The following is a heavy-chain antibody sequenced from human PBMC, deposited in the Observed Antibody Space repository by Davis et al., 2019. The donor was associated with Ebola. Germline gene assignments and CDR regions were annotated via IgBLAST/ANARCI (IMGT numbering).Heavy chain of an antibody. CDR2: IYYSGGV. Sequence: MPSETLSLTCTVSGGSINSYFWSWIRQSPGEGLEWIGYIYYSGGVNYDYNPSLESRVTISVDRTKNQFSLKLKSVTAADTAVYYCARVLMVRGSNWFDPWGPGTLVTVSS. CDR1: GGSINSYF. D-gene: IGHD3-10*01. V-gene: IGHV4-59*01. CDR3: ARVLMVRGSNWFDP. J-gene: IGHJ5*02.